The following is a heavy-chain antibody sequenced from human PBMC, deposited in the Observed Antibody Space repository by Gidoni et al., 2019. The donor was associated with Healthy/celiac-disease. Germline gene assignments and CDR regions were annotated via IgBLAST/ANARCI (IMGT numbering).Heavy chain of an antibody. J-gene: IGHJ4*02. D-gene: IGHD6-13*01. CDR2: ISYDGSNK. V-gene: IGHV3-30*04. Sequence: QVQLVESGGGVVQPGRSLRLSCAASGFPFSSYAMHWVRQAPGKGLEWVAVISYDGSNKYYADSVKGRFTISRDNSKNTLYLQMNSLRAEDTAVYYCARDLSSSWPPLLYFDYWGQGTLVTVSS. CDR1: GFPFSSYA. CDR3: ARDLSSSWPPLLYFDY.